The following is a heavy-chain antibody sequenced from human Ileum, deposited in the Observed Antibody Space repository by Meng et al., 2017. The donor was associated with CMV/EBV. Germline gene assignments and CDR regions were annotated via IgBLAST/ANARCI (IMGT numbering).Heavy chain of an antibody. CDR3: ARDPGSHWFDP. Sequence: CTVCGGSISSGDNYWTWIRQPPGRGLGWIGYISYTGNTYYSPSLKSRVTISADMSKNQFSLKLNSVTAADTAVYYCARDPGSHWFDPWGQGTLVTVSS. CDR2: ISYTGNT. CDR1: GGSISSGDNY. J-gene: IGHJ5*02. V-gene: IGHV4-30-4*08. D-gene: IGHD7-27*01.